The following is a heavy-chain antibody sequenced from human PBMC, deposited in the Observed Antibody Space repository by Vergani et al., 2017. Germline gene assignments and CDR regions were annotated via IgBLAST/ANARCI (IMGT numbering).Heavy chain of an antibody. CDR3: ARVGGGNWNYVGFDP. CDR1: GGSFSGYY. J-gene: IGHJ5*02. V-gene: IGHV4-34*01. D-gene: IGHD1-7*01. Sequence: QVQLQQWGAGLLKPSETLSLTCAVYGGSFSGYYWSWIRQPPGKGLEWIGEINHSGSTNYNPSLKSRVTISVDTSKNQFSLKLSSVTAADTAVYYCARVGGGNWNYVGFDPWGQGTLVTVSS. CDR2: INHSGST.